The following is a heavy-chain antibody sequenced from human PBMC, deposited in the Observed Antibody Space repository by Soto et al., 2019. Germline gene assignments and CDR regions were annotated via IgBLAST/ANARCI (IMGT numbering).Heavy chain of an antibody. D-gene: IGHD2-8*01. CDR3: DRERRPHCTNGVCSAYGMDV. Sequence: SETLSLTCTVSGGSISSGDYYWSWIRQPPGKGLEWIGYIYYSGSTYYNPSLKSRVTISVDTSKNQFSLKLSSVTAADTAVYYCDRERRPHCTNGVCSAYGMDVWGQGTTVTVSS. J-gene: IGHJ6*02. CDR1: GGSISSGDYY. CDR2: IYYSGST. V-gene: IGHV4-30-4*01.